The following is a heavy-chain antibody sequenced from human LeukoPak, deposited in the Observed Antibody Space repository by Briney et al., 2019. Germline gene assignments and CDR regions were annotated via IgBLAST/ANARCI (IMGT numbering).Heavy chain of an antibody. D-gene: IGHD3-22*01. CDR1: GYTFTTSG. V-gene: IGHV1-18*01. CDR2: IGAHNGAR. CDR3: ARDPGYYEAVGMAGPINLDY. Sequence: ASVKVSCQSSGYTFTTSGISWLRQATGQGLEWMAWIGAHNGARNFAQKFQGRLALTTDSSTSITHMEMRSLTSDDTAVYFCARDPGYYEAVGMAGPINLDYWGQGTLVTVSS. J-gene: IGHJ4*02.